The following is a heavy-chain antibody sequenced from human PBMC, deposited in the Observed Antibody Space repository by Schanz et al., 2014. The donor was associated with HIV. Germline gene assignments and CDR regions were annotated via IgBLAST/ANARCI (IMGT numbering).Heavy chain of an antibody. CDR1: GFTFTNHA. CDR2: VIGSGVRT. V-gene: IGHV3-23*01. CDR3: AKPEYDSRGNSQSHFDY. Sequence: EVQLLESGGGLAQPGGSLTLSCAASGFTFTNHALSWVRQAPGRGLEWVPTVIGSGVRTIYADSVKGRFTISRDNSKNTLSLHMNSLRVEDTAVYYCAKPEYDSRGNSQSHFDYWGQGTLVTVSS. J-gene: IGHJ4*02. D-gene: IGHD3-22*01.